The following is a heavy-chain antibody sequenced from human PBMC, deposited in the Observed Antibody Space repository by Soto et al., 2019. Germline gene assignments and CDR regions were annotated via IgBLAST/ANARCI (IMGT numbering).Heavy chain of an antibody. J-gene: IGHJ4*02. CDR2: IYYSGST. V-gene: IGHV4-59*08. CDR1: GGSISSYY. CDR3: ASHPLNWSDADS. Sequence: SETLSLTCTVSGGSISSYYWSWIRQPPGKGLEWIGYIYYSGSTKYNPSLKSRLSMSVDTSKNQFSLTMKSVTAADTGVYYCASHPLNWSDADSWGQGVLVTVSS. D-gene: IGHD1-1*01.